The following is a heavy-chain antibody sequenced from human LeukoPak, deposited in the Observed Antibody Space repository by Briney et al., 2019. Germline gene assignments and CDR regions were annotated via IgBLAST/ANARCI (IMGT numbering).Heavy chain of an antibody. CDR2: ISPSGTTI. CDR1: GFTFSDYY. J-gene: IGHJ4*02. Sequence: GGSLRLSCAASGFTFSDYYMSWIRQAPGKGLEWLPYISPSGTTIFYTDSVKGRFTISRDNAKNSLYLLMNSLRAEDTALYYCARVSALTYNFWSGSFDSWGQGSPLAVSS. D-gene: IGHD3-3*01. V-gene: IGHV3-11*01. CDR3: ARVSALTYNFWSGSFDS.